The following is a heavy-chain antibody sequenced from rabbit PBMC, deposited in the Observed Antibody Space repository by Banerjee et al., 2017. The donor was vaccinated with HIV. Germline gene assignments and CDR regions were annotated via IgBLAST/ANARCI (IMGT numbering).Heavy chain of an antibody. V-gene: IGHV1S45*01. J-gene: IGHJ3*01. Sequence: QEHLKESGGGLVQPGGSLKLTCKASGVSFNDKDVMCWVRQAPGKGLEWIACIKGDSSSTDYASWAKGRFTISKTSSTTVTLRMTSLTAADTATYFCARDDAGDGGDAYGLWGQGTLVTVS. CDR1: GVSFNDKDV. D-gene: IGHD6-1*01. CDR3: ARDDAGDGGDAYGL. CDR2: IKGDSSST.